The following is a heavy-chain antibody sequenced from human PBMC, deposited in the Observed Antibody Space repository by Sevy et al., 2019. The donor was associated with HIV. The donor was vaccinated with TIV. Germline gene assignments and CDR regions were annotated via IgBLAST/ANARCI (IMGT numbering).Heavy chain of an antibody. CDR3: AHGTFGRFES. Sequence: GGSLRLSCAASGFTFSANWMNWVRQAPGKGLEWVANIKADGSDKHYVDSVEGRFTISRDNAKNLLFLQMNSLIVEDTAVYYCAHGTFGRFESWGQGTLVTVSS. CDR2: IKADGSDK. V-gene: IGHV3-7*01. J-gene: IGHJ4*02. D-gene: IGHD3-16*01. CDR1: GFTFSANW.